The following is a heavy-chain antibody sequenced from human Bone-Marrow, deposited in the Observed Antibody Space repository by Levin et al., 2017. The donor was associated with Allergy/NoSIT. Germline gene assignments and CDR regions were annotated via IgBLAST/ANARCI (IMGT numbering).Heavy chain of an antibody. V-gene: IGHV5-51*01. D-gene: IGHD6-19*01. Sequence: PGGSLRLSCKASGYSFTNYWIGWVRQMPGKGLEWMGIIYPGDSGTRYSPSFQGQVTISADKSISTAYLQWSSLRASDTAMYYCARHEFVLGRGWRSIDYWGQGALVTVSS. J-gene: IGHJ4*02. CDR1: GYSFTNYW. CDR3: ARHEFVLGRGWRSIDY. CDR2: IYPGDSGT.